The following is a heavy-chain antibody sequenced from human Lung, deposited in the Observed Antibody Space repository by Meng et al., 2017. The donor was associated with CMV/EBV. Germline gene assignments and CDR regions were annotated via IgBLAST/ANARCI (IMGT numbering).Heavy chain of an antibody. D-gene: IGHD1-14*01. V-gene: IGHV1-2*02. Sequence: QVRLVQSGAEVKKPGALVKVSCKASRYTFIDYYMHWVRQAPGQGLEWVGWINPKSGGTHYAQSFQGRVTITRDTSINTVYVEISSLKSDDTAVYYCTSAPGDYWGQGTLVTVSS. CDR3: TSAPGDY. CDR1: RYTFIDYY. J-gene: IGHJ4*03. CDR2: INPKSGGT.